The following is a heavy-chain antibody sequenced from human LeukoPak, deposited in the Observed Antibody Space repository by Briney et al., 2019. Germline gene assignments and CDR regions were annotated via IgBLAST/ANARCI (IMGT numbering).Heavy chain of an antibody. Sequence: GGSLRLSCAASGFTFDDYGMSWVRQAPGKGLEWVSGINWNGGSTGYADSVKGRFTISRDNAKKSLDLQMNSLRAEDTALYYCARGHIDYAFDCWSQGTLVTVSS. D-gene: IGHD4-17*01. CDR3: ARGHIDYAFDC. V-gene: IGHV3-20*04. CDR2: INWNGGST. J-gene: IGHJ4*02. CDR1: GFTFDDYG.